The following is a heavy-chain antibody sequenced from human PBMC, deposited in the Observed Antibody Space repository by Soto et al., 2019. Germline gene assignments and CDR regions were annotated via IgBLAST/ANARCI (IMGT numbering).Heavy chain of an antibody. CDR2: IYWNDDK. V-gene: IGHV2-5*01. CDR1: GFSLSTSGVG. Sequence: QITLKESGPTLVKPTQTLTLTCTFSGFSLSTSGVGVGWIRQPPGKALEWLALIYWNDDKRYSPSLKSRLTITKDTSKKLVVLTMTNMDPVDTATYYCAHRGYSGSGYWSLSDYFDYLGQGTLVTVSS. D-gene: IGHD6-13*01. J-gene: IGHJ4*02. CDR3: AHRGYSGSGYWSLSDYFDY.